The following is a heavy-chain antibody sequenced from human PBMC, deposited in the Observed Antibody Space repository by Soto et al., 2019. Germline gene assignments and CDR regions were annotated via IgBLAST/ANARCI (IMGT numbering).Heavy chain of an antibody. D-gene: IGHD3-3*01. J-gene: IGHJ6*02. Sequence: ASVKVSCKASGYTFTSYYMHWVRQAPGQGLEWMGIINPSGGSTSYAQKFQGRVTMTRDTSTSTVYMELSSLRSGDTAVYYCARERYYDFWSGYYPRANYGMDVWGQGTTVTVSS. CDR2: INPSGGST. V-gene: IGHV1-46*01. CDR3: ARERYYDFWSGYYPRANYGMDV. CDR1: GYTFTSYY.